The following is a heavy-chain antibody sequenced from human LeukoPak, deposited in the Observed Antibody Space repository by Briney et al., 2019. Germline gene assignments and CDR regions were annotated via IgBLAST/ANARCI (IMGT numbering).Heavy chain of an antibody. Sequence: SETLSLTCTVSGGSISSSSYYWGWIRQPPGKGLEWIGSIYYSGSTYYNPSLKSRVTISVDTSKNQFSLKLSSVTAADTALYYCASLPTIFGVESDYWGQGTLVTVSS. CDR3: ASLPTIFGVESDY. J-gene: IGHJ4*02. V-gene: IGHV4-39*01. D-gene: IGHD3-3*01. CDR2: IYYSGST. CDR1: GGSISSSSYY.